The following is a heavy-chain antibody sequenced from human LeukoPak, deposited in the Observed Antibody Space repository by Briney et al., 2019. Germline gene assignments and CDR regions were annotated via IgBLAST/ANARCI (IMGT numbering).Heavy chain of an antibody. J-gene: IGHJ4*02. CDR1: GFTVSSNH. CDR2: IYSGGTT. Sequence: GGSLRLSCAASGFTVSSNHMSWVRQAPGKGLEWVSVIYSGGTTYYADSVKGRFTISRDNSKNTLYLQMNSLRVEDTAVYYCARGFCSGGSCYPFYFDYSGQGTLVTVSS. V-gene: IGHV3-53*01. CDR3: ARGFCSGGSCYPFYFDY. D-gene: IGHD2-15*01.